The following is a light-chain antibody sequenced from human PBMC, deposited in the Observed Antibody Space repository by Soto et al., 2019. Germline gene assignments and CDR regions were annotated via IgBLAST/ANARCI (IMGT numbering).Light chain of an antibody. CDR1: QDINKF. V-gene: IGKV1-9*01. CDR3: QQLKTYPYT. Sequence: IQLTQYPSSLSASVGDRVTLTCRASQDINKFLAWFQQTPGKAPKLLVYSASTLHSGVPSRFSGSGSGTDFALTISSLQPEDFATYYCQQLKTYPYTFGQGTRLDIK. J-gene: IGKJ2*01. CDR2: SAS.